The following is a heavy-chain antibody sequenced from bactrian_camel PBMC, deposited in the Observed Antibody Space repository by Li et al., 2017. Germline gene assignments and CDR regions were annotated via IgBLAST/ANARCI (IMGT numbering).Heavy chain of an antibody. D-gene: IGHD5*01. CDR3: AAKNWGSCIRKLRDDFGY. CDR2: IDSDGRT. CDR1: GLTYTTYV. J-gene: IGHJ6*01. V-gene: IGHV3S53*01. Sequence: HVQLVESGGGSVQAGGSLRLSCTASGLTYTTYVMGWFRQAPGKEREGVAAIDSDGRTLYADSVKGRFTISKASAKNTVHLQMNSLKPEDTAMYYCAAKNWGSCIRKLRDDFGYWGQGTQVTVS.